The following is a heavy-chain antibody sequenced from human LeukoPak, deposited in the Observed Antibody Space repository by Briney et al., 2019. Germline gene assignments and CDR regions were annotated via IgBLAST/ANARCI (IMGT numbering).Heavy chain of an antibody. CDR3: AREGGPYRPLDY. Sequence: PSGTLSLACDVSGGSITQTNYCSWVRQPPGKGLEWSGEVNLQGSTNYNPSLMGRVAISVDTSENHVSLQLTSVTAAEAAVYYCAREGGPYRPLDYSGQGTLVTVS. CDR1: GGSITQTNY. D-gene: IGHD3-16*01. CDR2: VNLQGST. J-gene: IGHJ4*02. V-gene: IGHV4-4*02.